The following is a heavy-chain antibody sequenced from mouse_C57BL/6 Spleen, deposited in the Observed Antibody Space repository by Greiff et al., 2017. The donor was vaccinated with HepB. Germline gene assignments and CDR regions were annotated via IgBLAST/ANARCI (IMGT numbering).Heavy chain of an antibody. Sequence: VKLQESDAELVKPGASVKISCKVSGYTFTDHTIHWMKQRPEQGLEWIGYIYPRDGSTKYNEKFKGKATLTADKSSSTAYMQLNSLTSEDSAVYFCASHYYGSSYGWYFDVWGTGTTVTVSS. CDR3: ASHYYGSSYGWYFDV. CDR2: IYPRDGST. D-gene: IGHD1-1*01. V-gene: IGHV1-78*01. J-gene: IGHJ1*03. CDR1: GYTFTDHT.